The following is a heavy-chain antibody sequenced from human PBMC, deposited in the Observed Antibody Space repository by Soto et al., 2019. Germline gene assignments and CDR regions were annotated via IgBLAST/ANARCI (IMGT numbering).Heavy chain of an antibody. V-gene: IGHV1-69*01. CDR3: ARDRYYYESSATPGP. D-gene: IGHD3-22*01. CDR1: GGTFSSYA. J-gene: IGHJ5*02. CDR2: IIPIFGTA. Sequence: QVQLGQSGAEVKKPGSSVKVSCKASGGTFSSYAISWVRQSPGQGLEWMGGIIPIFGTANYAQKFQGRVTITADESTSTAYMELSSLRSEDTAVYYCARDRYYYESSATPGPWGQGTLVTVSS.